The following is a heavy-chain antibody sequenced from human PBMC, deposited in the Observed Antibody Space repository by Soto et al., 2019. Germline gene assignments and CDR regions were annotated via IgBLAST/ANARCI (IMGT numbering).Heavy chain of an antibody. CDR1: DGSISSDY. V-gene: IGHV4-4*07. CDR2: VYIGGET. J-gene: IGHJ4*01. Sequence: SETLSVTCIVSDGSISSDYWTWIRQPAGKGLEWLGRVYIGGETNYNPSLKSRLTMSLDTSKRQFSLWLSSVTAADTAVYYCARGRQAVGLEFWGLGTLVTVSS. CDR3: ARGRQAVGLEF. D-gene: IGHD1-26*01.